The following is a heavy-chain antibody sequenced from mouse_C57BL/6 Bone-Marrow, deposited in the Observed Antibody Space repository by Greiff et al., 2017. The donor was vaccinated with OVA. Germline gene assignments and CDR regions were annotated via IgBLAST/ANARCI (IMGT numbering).Heavy chain of an antibody. V-gene: IGHV2-6*01. CDR3: ASAFYTPKGAWFAY. D-gene: IGHD2-12*01. CDR2: IWGVGST. CDR1: GFSLTSYG. J-gene: IGHJ3*01. Sequence: QVQLKESGPGLVAPSQSLSITCTVSGFSLTSYGVDWVRQSPGKGLEWLGVIWGVGSTNYNSALKSRLSISKDNSKSQVFLKMNSLQTDDTAMYYCASAFYTPKGAWFAYWGQGTLVTVSA.